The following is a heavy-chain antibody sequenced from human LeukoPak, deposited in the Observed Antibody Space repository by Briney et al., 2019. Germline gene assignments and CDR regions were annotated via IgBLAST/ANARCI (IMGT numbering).Heavy chain of an antibody. CDR3: AIMHGYYDGSGYWVQ. J-gene: IGHJ1*01. CDR1: GFTFGSYG. CDR2: ITPNADRT. V-gene: IGHV3-23*01. Sequence: GGSLRLSCAAPGFTFGSYGMSWVRQAPGKGLEWVSFITPNADRTSYADSVEGRFTISRDNPRNTLYMQMNSLRDEDTALYYCAIMHGYYDGSGYWVQWGQGTLVTVSS. D-gene: IGHD3-22*01.